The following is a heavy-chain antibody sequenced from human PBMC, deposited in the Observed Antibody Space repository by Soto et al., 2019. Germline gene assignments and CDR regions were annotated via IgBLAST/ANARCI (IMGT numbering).Heavy chain of an antibody. CDR1: GGTFSSYA. CDR3: AREGSTRPGLFQH. D-gene: IGHD2-15*01. J-gene: IGHJ1*01. V-gene: IGHV1-69*13. CDR2: IIPIFGTA. Sequence: ASVKVSCKASGGTFSSYAISWVRQAPGQGLEWMGGIIPIFGTANYAQKFQGRVTITADESTSTAYMELSSLRSEDTAVYYCAREGSTRPGLFQHWGQGTLVTVSS.